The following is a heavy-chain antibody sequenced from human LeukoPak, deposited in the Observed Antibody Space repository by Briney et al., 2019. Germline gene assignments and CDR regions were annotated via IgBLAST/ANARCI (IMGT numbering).Heavy chain of an antibody. CDR2: INHNSGGT. CDR1: GYTFTHYH. CDR3: ARALGLYSSSGYGNGGGY. J-gene: IGHJ4*02. Sequence: ASVTDSFMASGYTFTHYHMHWVRQAPGKGLEWMGWINHNSGGTHYAQKFNGRLTMTRDTSIRTAYMELSRLRSDDTAVYYCARALGLYSSSGYGNGGGYWGQGTLVTVSS. V-gene: IGHV1-2*02. D-gene: IGHD6-13*01.